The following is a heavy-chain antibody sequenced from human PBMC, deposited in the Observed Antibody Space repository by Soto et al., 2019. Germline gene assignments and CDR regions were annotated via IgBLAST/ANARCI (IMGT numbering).Heavy chain of an antibody. Sequence: EVQLLESGGGLVQPGGSLRLSCAASGFTFSSSAMTWVRQAPGKGLEWVSAISGDGDHTYYADSVKGRFTISRDNSKNTLYLQVNSLSAEDTAVYFCAKGSQPMVYWAQGTLVTVSS. D-gene: IGHD3-10*01. CDR1: GFTFSSSA. J-gene: IGHJ4*02. CDR3: AKGSQPMVY. V-gene: IGHV3-23*01. CDR2: ISGDGDHT.